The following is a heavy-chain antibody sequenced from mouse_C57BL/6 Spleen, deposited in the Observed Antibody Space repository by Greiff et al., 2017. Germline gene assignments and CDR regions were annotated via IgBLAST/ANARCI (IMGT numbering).Heavy chain of an antibody. D-gene: IGHD1-1*01. CDR3: ARDGVLRSYWYFDV. CDR1: GYTFTSYW. CDR2: INPSNGGT. V-gene: IGHV1-53*01. J-gene: IGHJ1*03. Sequence: QVQLQQPGTELVKPGASVKLSCKASGYTFTSYWMHWVKQRPGQGLEWIGNINPSNGGTNYNEKFKSKATLTVDKSSSTAYMQLSSLTSEDSAVYYCARDGVLRSYWYFDVWGTGTTVTVSS.